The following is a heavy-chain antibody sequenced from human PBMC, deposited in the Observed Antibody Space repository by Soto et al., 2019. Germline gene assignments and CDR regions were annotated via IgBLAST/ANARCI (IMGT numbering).Heavy chain of an antibody. J-gene: IGHJ6*04. CDR3: ARGGGGLRLPPDV. CDR2: IVSFAGVP. CDR1: GDKFSSFT. D-gene: IGHD5-12*01. Sequence: SVKVSCKASGDKFSSFTISWVRQAPGQGLEWMGRIVSFAGVPIYAQIFQGRITITADSSSSTAYMELTSLTSDDTAVYYCARGGGGLRLPPDVWGKGTTVTVSS. V-gene: IGHV1-69*02.